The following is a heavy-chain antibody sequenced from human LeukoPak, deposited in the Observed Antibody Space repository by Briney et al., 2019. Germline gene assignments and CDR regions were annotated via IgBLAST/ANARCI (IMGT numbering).Heavy chain of an antibody. Sequence: PSETLSLTCAVYGGSFSGYYWSWIRQPPGKGLEWIGEINHSGSTNYNPSLKSRVTISVDTSKNQFSLKLSSVTAADTAVYYCAKVYYDILTGPKGAADAFDIWGQGTMVTVSS. J-gene: IGHJ3*02. CDR2: INHSGST. V-gene: IGHV4-34*01. CDR1: GGSFSGYY. CDR3: AKVYYDILTGPKGAADAFDI. D-gene: IGHD3-9*01.